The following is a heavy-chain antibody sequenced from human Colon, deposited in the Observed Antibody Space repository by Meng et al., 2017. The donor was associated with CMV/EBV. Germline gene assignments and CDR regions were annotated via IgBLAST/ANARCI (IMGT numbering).Heavy chain of an antibody. V-gene: IGHV3-23*01. CDR1: GFDFGTHV. CDR3: AKQAGTD. J-gene: IGHJ4*02. D-gene: IGHD1/OR15-1a*01. CDR2: IDSGGNT. Sequence: WSLRLSCAASGFDFGTHVMTWVRQAPGKGLEWVSHIDSGGNTFYRDSVKGRFTISRDNSKNILYLQMNSLSAGDTAVYFCAKQAGTDWGQGTLVTVSS.